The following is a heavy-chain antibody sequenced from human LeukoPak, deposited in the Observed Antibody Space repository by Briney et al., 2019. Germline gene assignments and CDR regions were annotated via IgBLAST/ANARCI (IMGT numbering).Heavy chain of an antibody. CDR1: GYTFTSYG. Sequence: GASVKVSCKASGYTFTSYGISWVRQAPGQGLEWMGWISAYNGNTNYAQKLQGRVTMTTDTSTSTAYMELRSLRSDDTAVYYCARVPCSSTSCYPFYYYYGMDVWGQGTTVTVSS. CDR2: ISAYNGNT. CDR3: ARVPCSSTSCYPFYYYYGMDV. J-gene: IGHJ6*02. D-gene: IGHD2-2*01. V-gene: IGHV1-18*01.